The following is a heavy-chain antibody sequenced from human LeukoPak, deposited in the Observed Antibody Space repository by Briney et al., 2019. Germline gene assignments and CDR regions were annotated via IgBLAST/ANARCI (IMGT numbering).Heavy chain of an antibody. J-gene: IGHJ3*02. D-gene: IGHD2-21*01. CDR1: GYTLTELS. CDR2: INPNSGGT. CDR3: ARTRDQVNAFDI. V-gene: IGHV1-2*02. Sequence: ASVKVSCKVSGYTLTELSMHWVRQAPGQGLEWMGWINPNSGGTNYAQKFQGRVTMTRDTSTSTAYMELSRLRSDDTAVYYCARTRDQVNAFDIWGQGTMVTVSS.